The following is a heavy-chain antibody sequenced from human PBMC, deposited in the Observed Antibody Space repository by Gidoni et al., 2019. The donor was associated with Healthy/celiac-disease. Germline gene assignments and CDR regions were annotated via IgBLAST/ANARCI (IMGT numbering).Heavy chain of an antibody. Sequence: QVQLQQWGAGLLKPSETLSLPCAVYGGSFSGYYWSWIRQPPGKGLEWIGEINHSGSTNYNPSLKSRVTISVDTSKNQFSLKLSSVTAADTAVYYCARSLADQLLFWGGYDLYYFDYWGQGTLVTVSS. CDR3: ARSLADQLLFWGGYDLYYFDY. CDR1: GGSFSGYY. V-gene: IGHV4-34*01. CDR2: INHSGST. J-gene: IGHJ4*02. D-gene: IGHD2-2*01.